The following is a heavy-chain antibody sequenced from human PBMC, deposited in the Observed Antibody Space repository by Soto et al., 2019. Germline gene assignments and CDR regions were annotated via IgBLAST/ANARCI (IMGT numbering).Heavy chain of an antibody. CDR3: ASGLGTIQQLVHRFHREIYGMDV. J-gene: IGHJ6*02. V-gene: IGHV1-8*01. Sequence: QVQLVQSGAEVKKPGASVKVSCKASGYTFTSYDINWVRQATGQGLEWMGWMNPNSGNTGYAQKFQGRVTMTRNTSISTAYMQLSSLRSEDTAVYYCASGLGTIQQLVHRFHREIYGMDVWGQGTTVTVSS. CDR1: GYTFTSYD. CDR2: MNPNSGNT. D-gene: IGHD6-13*01.